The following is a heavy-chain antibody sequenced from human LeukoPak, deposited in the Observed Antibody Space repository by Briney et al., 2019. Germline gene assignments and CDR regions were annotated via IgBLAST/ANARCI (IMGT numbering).Heavy chain of an antibody. CDR3: STGYSSLGGFDY. J-gene: IGHJ4*02. V-gene: IGHV1-24*01. D-gene: IGHD6-19*01. Sequence: ASVKVSCKVSGYTLTELSMHWVRQAPGKGLEWMGGFDPEDGETIYAQKFQGRVTMTEDTSTDTAYMELSSLRSEDTAVYYCSTGYSSLGGFDYWGQGTLVTVSS. CDR1: GYTLTELS. CDR2: FDPEDGET.